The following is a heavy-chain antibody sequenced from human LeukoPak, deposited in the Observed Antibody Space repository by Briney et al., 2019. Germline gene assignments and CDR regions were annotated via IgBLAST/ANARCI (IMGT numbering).Heavy chain of an antibody. V-gene: IGHV3-23*01. CDR2: ISGSGGST. J-gene: IGHJ4*02. Sequence: PGGSLRLSCAASGFTFSSYAMNWVRQAPGKGLEWVSAISGSGGSTYYADSVKGRFTISRDNSKNTLYLQMNSLRAEDTAVYYCAKYSSGSYWGYFDYWGQGTLVTVSS. D-gene: IGHD1-26*01. CDR3: AKYSSGSYWGYFDY. CDR1: GFTFSSYA.